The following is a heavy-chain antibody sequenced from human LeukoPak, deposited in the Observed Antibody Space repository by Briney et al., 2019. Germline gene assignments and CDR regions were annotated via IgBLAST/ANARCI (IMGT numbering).Heavy chain of an antibody. CDR3: AKDIQLST. V-gene: IGHV3-23*01. CDR1: GFNFITAA. Sequence: GGSLRLSCAASGFNFITAAMTWVRQAPGKGLEWVSLIGASGESTYYADSVKGRFTISRDNSKNTLSLQMNSLRVEDTAMYFCAKDIQLSTWGLGTMVTVSS. CDR2: IGASGEST. D-gene: IGHD5-24*01. J-gene: IGHJ3*01.